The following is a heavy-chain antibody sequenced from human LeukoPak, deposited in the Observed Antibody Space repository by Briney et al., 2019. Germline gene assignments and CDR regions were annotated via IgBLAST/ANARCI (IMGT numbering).Heavy chain of an antibody. J-gene: IGHJ6*02. CDR1: GGSISSGGYS. CDR2: IYHSGST. CDR3: ARVGSGYYDFWSGSEYYYYYGMDV. V-gene: IGHV4-30-2*01. Sequence: SQTLSLTCAVSGGSISSGGYSWSWIRQPPGKGLEWIGYIYHSGSTNYNPSLKSRVTISVDTSKNQFSLKLSSVTAADTAVYYCARVGSGYYDFWSGSEYYYYYGMDVWGQGTTVTVSS. D-gene: IGHD3-3*01.